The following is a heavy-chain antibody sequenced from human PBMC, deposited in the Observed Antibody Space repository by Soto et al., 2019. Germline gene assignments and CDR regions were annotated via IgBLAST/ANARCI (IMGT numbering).Heavy chain of an antibody. Sequence: EVQLVDSGGGLVKPGGSLRLSCAASGFTFSSYSMNWVRQAPGKGLEWVSSISSSSSYIYYADSVKGRFTISRDNAKNSLYLQMNSLRAEDTAVYYCARDDSSGYYPGGFQHWGQGTLVTVSS. CDR2: ISSSSSYI. CDR1: GFTFSSYS. V-gene: IGHV3-21*01. CDR3: ARDDSSGYYPGGFQH. D-gene: IGHD3-22*01. J-gene: IGHJ1*01.